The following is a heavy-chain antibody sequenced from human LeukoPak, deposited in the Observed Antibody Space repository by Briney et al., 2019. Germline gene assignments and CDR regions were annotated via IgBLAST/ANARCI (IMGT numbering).Heavy chain of an antibody. CDR3: ARELLVVSGMVRGTLSGMDV. CDR1: GGSISSGSSY. Sequence: SETLSLTCTISGGSISSGSSYWSWIRQPPGKGLEWIGYIHYSGSTNYNPSLKSRVTISVDTSKNQFSLKLSSVTAADTAVYYCARELLVVSGMVRGTLSGMDVWGQGTTVTVSS. V-gene: IGHV4-61*01. J-gene: IGHJ6*02. CDR2: IHYSGST. D-gene: IGHD3-10*01.